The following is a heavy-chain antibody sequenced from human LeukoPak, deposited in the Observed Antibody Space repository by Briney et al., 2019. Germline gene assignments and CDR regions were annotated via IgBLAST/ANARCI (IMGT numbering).Heavy chain of an antibody. CDR1: GGSISSGSYY. CDR3: ARDRGTWNDDGFDY. J-gene: IGHJ4*02. Sequence: SETLSLTCTVSGGSISSGSYYWSWIRQPAGKGLEWIGCIYTSGSTNYNPSLKSRVTMSVDTSKNQFSLKLSSVTAADTAVYYCARDRGTWNDDGFDYWGQGTLVTVSS. D-gene: IGHD1-1*01. CDR2: IYTSGST. V-gene: IGHV4-61*02.